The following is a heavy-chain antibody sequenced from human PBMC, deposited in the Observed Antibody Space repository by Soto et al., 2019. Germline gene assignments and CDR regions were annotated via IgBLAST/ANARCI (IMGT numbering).Heavy chain of an antibody. V-gene: IGHV3-66*01. Sequence: EVQLVESGGGLVQPGGSLRLSCAASGFTVSSNYMSWVRQAPGKGLEWVSVIYSGGSTYYADSVKGRFTISRDNSKNTLYLQMNSLRAEDTAVYYCARDEVGSSGWFYYYGMDVWGQGTTVTVSS. CDR3: ARDEVGSSGWFYYYGMDV. J-gene: IGHJ6*02. CDR2: IYSGGST. CDR1: GFTVSSNY. D-gene: IGHD6-19*01.